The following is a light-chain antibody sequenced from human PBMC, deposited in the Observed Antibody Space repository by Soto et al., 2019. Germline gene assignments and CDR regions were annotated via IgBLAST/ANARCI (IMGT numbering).Light chain of an antibody. CDR3: QEYGSSPFT. CDR2: GAS. Sequence: EIVWTQSPGTLSLSPGERATLSCRASQSVSSNYLAWYQQKPGQAPRLLIYGASRRATGIPERFSGSGSATDFTLTISRLEPEDFAVYYCQEYGSSPFTFGPVTKVDIK. V-gene: IGKV3-20*01. J-gene: IGKJ3*01. CDR1: QSVSSNY.